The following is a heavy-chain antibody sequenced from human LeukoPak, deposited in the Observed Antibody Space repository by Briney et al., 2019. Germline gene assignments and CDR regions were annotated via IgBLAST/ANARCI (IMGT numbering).Heavy chain of an antibody. CDR3: ARDCIAAAGSLAYYYYGMDV. V-gene: IGHV1-46*01. Sequence: ASVKVSCKASGYTFTSYYMHWVRQAPGQGLEWMGIINPSGGSTSYAQKFQGRVTMTRGTSTSTVYMELSSLRSEDTAVYYCARDCIAAAGSLAYYYYGMDVWGQGTTVTVSS. D-gene: IGHD6-13*01. CDR1: GYTFTSYY. CDR2: INPSGGST. J-gene: IGHJ6*02.